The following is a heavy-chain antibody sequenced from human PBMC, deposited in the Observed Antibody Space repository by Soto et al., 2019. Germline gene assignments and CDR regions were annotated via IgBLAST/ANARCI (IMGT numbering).Heavy chain of an antibody. J-gene: IGHJ6*02. CDR3: ARGHDGMDV. CDR1: EFTITSHW. CDR2: INQGGSEK. Sequence: EEQLVESGGGLVQPGESLRLSCVASEFTITSHWLTWIRQAPGEGLEWVANINQGGSEKYYLESVKGRFTISRDHAMNSVLLQMNSLRAEDTAVYYCARGHDGMDVWGQGTTVTFSS. V-gene: IGHV3-7*01. D-gene: IGHD3-3*01.